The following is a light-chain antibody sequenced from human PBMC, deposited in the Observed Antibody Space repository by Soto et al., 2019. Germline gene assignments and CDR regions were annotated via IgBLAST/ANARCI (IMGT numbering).Light chain of an antibody. J-gene: IGKJ4*01. Sequence: DIVMTQSPATLSVSPGERATLSCRASQSVSSNLAWYQQKPGQAPRLLIYGASTRATGIPARFSGSGSGTEFTLTISSLQSEDFAIYYCLQHNSYPRTFGGGTKVDIK. CDR1: QSVSSN. V-gene: IGKV3-15*01. CDR3: LQHNSYPRT. CDR2: GAS.